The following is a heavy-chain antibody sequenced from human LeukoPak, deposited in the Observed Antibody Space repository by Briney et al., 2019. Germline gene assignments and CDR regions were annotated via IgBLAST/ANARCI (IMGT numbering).Heavy chain of an antibody. Sequence: SETLSLTCAVYGGSFSSYYWSWIRQPPGKGLEWIGEIYHSGDTNYNPSLKSRVTISVDTSKNQFSLKLSSVTAADTAVYYCARSSGAAWFDPRGQGTLVTVSS. J-gene: IGHJ5*02. CDR2: IYHSGDT. CDR1: GGSFSSYY. D-gene: IGHD1-26*01. V-gene: IGHV4-34*01. CDR3: ARSSGAAWFDP.